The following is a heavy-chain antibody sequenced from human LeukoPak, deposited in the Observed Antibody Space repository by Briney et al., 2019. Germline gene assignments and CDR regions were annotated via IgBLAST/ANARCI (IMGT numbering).Heavy chain of an antibody. Sequence: PSRTLSLTCTVSGGSISSGDYYWSWIRQPPGKGLEWIGYIYYSGSTYYNPSLKSRVTISVDTSKNQFSLKLSPVTAADTAVYYCASDDGSGRIDYWGQGTLVTVSS. V-gene: IGHV4-30-4*01. D-gene: IGHD3-10*01. CDR2: IYYSGST. CDR1: GGSISSGDYY. J-gene: IGHJ4*02. CDR3: ASDDGSGRIDY.